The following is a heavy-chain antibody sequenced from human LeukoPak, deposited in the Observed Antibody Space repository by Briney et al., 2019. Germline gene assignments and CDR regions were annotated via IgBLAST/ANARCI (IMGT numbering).Heavy chain of an antibody. CDR2: ISSSGGST. Sequence: GGSLRLSCAASGFTFSSYAFNWVRQAPGKGLEWVSGISSSGGSTYYADSVKGRFTISRDNSKNTLYLQMNSLRAEDTAVYYCARVPCGYSYGYGCYYYYGMDVWGQGTTVTVSS. CDR1: GFTFSSYA. D-gene: IGHD5-18*01. V-gene: IGHV3-23*01. CDR3: ARVPCGYSYGYGCYYYYGMDV. J-gene: IGHJ6*02.